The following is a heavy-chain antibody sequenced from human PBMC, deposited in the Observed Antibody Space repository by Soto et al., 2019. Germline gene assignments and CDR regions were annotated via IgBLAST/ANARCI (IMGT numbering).Heavy chain of an antibody. V-gene: IGHV4-34*01. Sequence: SETLSLTCAVYGGSFSGYYWSWIRQPPGKGLEWIGEINHSGSTNYNPSLKSRVTISVDTSKNQFSLKLSSVTAADTAVYYCALEDTSNILDYWGQGTLVTVSS. CDR3: ALEDTSNILDY. CDR2: INHSGST. CDR1: GGSFSGYY. J-gene: IGHJ4*02.